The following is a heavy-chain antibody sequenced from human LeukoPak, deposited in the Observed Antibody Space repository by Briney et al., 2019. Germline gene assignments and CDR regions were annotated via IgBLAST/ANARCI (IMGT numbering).Heavy chain of an antibody. CDR1: GFTFSSYA. CDR2: ISGSGGST. CDR3: AKDHGIAVAGTDNWFDP. D-gene: IGHD6-19*01. Sequence: PSGGSLRLSCAASGFTFSSYAMSWVRQAPGKGLEWVSTISGSGGSTYYADSVKGRFTISRDNSRNTLYLQMDSLRAEDTAVYYCAKDHGIAVAGTDNWFDPWGQGTLVTVSS. J-gene: IGHJ5*02. V-gene: IGHV3-23*01.